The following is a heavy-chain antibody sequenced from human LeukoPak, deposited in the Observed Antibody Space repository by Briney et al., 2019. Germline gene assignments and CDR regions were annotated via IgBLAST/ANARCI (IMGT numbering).Heavy chain of an antibody. CDR2: IYYSGST. D-gene: IGHD3-10*01. CDR1: GGSISSSNYY. CDR3: ARGSGSYYY. J-gene: IGHJ4*02. Sequence: SETLSLTCSVSGGSISSSNYYWGWIRQPPGKGLEWIGCIYYSGSTYYNASLKSRVTISVDTSKNQFSLKLSSVTAADTAVYYCARGSGSYYYWGQGTLVIVSS. V-gene: IGHV4-39*07.